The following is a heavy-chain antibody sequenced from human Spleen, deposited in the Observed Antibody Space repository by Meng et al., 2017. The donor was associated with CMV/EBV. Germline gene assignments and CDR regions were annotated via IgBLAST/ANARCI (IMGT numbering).Heavy chain of an antibody. CDR2: IRGSGGDSP. D-gene: IGHD2-15*01. CDR3: ANQLHVVGAWVFDY. Sequence: GESLKISCAASGFTFSSYAMSWVRQAPGKGLEWVSTIRGSGGDSPYYADSVKGRFTISRDNSKNTLYLQMNSLRAEDTAVYYCANQLHVVGAWVFDYWGQGTLVTVSS. CDR1: GFTFSSYA. V-gene: IGHV3-23*01. J-gene: IGHJ4*02.